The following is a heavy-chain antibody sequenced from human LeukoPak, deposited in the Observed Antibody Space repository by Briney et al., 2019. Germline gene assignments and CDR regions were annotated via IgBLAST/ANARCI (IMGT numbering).Heavy chain of an antibody. Sequence: SETLSLTCIVSGDSISNSGWSWSWIRQPPGKGLEWIGTMPYDENVADNEIPSYNPSLKSRVSISADTSKNQLSLKVNSVTAADTASYYSARLTLTGVGGRGWFDAWGQGTLVIVSS. CDR3: ARLTLTGVGGRGWFDA. CDR1: GDSISNSGWS. CDR2: MPYDENVADNEIP. V-gene: IGHV4-39*01. D-gene: IGHD3-3*01. J-gene: IGHJ5*02.